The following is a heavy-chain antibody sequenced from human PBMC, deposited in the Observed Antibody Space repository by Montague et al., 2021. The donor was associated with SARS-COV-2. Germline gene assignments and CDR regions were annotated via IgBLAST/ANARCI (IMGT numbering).Heavy chain of an antibody. V-gene: IGHV4-31*03. CDR3: AIARITMIVVVNAFDI. CDR1: GGSISSGGYY. J-gene: IGHJ3*02. D-gene: IGHD3-22*01. CDR2: IYYSGST. Sequence: TLSLTCTVSGGSISSGGYYWSWIRQHPGKGLEWIGYIYYSGSTYYNPSLKSRVTISVDTSKNQFSLKLSSVTAADTAVYYCAIARITMIVVVNAFDIWGQGTMVTVSS.